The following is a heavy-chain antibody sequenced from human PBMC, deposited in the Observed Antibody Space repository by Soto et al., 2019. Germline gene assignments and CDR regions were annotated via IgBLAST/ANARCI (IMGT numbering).Heavy chain of an antibody. CDR3: ASRDPGTSVDY. CDR1: GGSITSNNW. D-gene: IGHD1-7*01. Sequence: SSETLSLTCAVSGGSITSNNWWTWVRQPPGQGLEWIGEIYRTRSTNYNPSLKSRVTISLDKSENQFSLKVTSPTAADTAVYYCASRDPGTSVDYWGQGTLVTVSS. J-gene: IGHJ4*02. V-gene: IGHV4-4*02. CDR2: IYRTRST.